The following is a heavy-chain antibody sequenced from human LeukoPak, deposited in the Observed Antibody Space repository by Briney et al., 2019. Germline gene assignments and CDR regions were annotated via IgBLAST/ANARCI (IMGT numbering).Heavy chain of an antibody. J-gene: IGHJ4*02. CDR2: ISGGGGST. D-gene: IGHD2-15*01. Sequence: GGSLRLSCAASGFTFSSYAMSWVRQAPGKGLEWVSAISGGGGSTYYADSVKGRFTISRDNSKNTLYLQMNSLRAEDTAVYYCAKGYCSGGSCPTYFDYWGQGTLVTVSS. CDR3: AKGYCSGGSCPTYFDY. V-gene: IGHV3-23*01. CDR1: GFTFSSYA.